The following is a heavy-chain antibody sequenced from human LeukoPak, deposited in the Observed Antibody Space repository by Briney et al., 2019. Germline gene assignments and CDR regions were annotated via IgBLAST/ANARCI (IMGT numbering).Heavy chain of an antibody. CDR3: ARGDIAAAGGLDY. Sequence: GGSLRLSCAASGFTFSSYDMHWVRQATGKGLEWVSAIGTAGDTYYPGSVKGRFTISRENAKNSLYLQMNSLIAGDTAVYYCARGDIAAAGGLDYWGQGTLVTVSS. CDR2: IGTAGDT. D-gene: IGHD6-13*01. V-gene: IGHV3-13*01. CDR1: GFTFSSYD. J-gene: IGHJ4*02.